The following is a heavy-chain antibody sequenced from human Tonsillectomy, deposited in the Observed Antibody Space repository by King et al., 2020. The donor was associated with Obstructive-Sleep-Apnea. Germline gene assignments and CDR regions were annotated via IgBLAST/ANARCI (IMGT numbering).Heavy chain of an antibody. CDR1: GGSFSGYY. D-gene: IGHD3-10*01. Sequence: VQLQQWGAGLLKPSETLSLTCAVYGGSFSGYYWSWIRQPPGKGLEWIGEINHSGSTNYNPSLKSRVTISVDTSKNQFSLKLSSVTAADTAVYYCARLPLRRFGELLLGYYYGMDVWGQGTTVTVSS. V-gene: IGHV4-34*01. CDR2: INHSGST. CDR3: ARLPLRRFGELLLGYYYGMDV. J-gene: IGHJ6*02.